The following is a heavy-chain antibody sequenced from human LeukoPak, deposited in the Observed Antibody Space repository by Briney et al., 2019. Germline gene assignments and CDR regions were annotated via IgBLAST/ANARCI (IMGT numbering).Heavy chain of an antibody. Sequence: GGSLRLSCAVSGFSVTNNYMSWVRQAPGKGLEWVSVFYVGGATYYADSVKGRFTISRDNSENTLYLQMKSLRAEDTAVYYCARGDGYNFIDYWGQGTLVTVSS. CDR2: FYVGGAT. J-gene: IGHJ4*02. CDR3: ARGDGYNFIDY. D-gene: IGHD5-24*01. CDR1: GFSVTNNY. V-gene: IGHV3-53*01.